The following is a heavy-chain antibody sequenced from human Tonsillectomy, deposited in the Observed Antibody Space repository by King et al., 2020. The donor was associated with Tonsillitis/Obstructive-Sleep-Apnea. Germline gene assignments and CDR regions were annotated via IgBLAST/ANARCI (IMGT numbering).Heavy chain of an antibody. D-gene: IGHD1-26*01. CDR3: ARWDGYNYYMDV. CDR2: ISGYSGNT. CDR1: SYTFSSYG. Sequence: QLVQSGAEVKEPGASVKVSCKASSYTFSSYGVSWVRQAPGQGLEWVGWISGYSGNTKYAQRLQGRVTVTRDTSTSTAYMELRSLRSDDTAVYYCARWDGYNYYMDVWGRGTTVTVSS. V-gene: IGHV1-18*01. J-gene: IGHJ6*03.